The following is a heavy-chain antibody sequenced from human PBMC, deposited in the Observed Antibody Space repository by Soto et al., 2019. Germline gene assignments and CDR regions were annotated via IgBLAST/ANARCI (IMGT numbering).Heavy chain of an antibody. CDR3: ARTLAAAGSRYFDY. J-gene: IGHJ4*02. CDR1: GGSISSGGYS. V-gene: IGHV4-30-2*01. D-gene: IGHD6-13*01. Sequence: SETLSLTCAVSGGSISSGGYSWSWIRQPPGKGLEWIGYIYHSGGTYYNPSLKSRVTISVDRSKNQFSLKLSSVTAADTAVYYCARTLAAAGSRYFDYWGQGTLVTVSS. CDR2: IYHSGGT.